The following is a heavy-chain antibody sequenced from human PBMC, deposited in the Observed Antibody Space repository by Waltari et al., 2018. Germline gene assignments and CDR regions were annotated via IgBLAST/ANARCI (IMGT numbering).Heavy chain of an antibody. J-gene: IGHJ3*02. D-gene: IGHD2-2*01. Sequence: QVQLQESGPGLVKPSQTLSLTCTVPGGSISSGGYYWSWIRQHPGKGLEWIGYIYYSGSTYYNPSRKRRVTISVDTSKNQFSLKLSSVTAADTAVYYCASGCSSTSCYDDAFDIWGQGTMVTVSS. CDR1: GGSISSGGYY. CDR3: ASGCSSTSCYDDAFDI. CDR2: IYYSGST. V-gene: IGHV4-31*03.